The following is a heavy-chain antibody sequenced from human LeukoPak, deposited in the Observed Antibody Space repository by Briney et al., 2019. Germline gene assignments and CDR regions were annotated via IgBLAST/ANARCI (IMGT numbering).Heavy chain of an antibody. D-gene: IGHD1-26*01. Sequence: ASVKVSCKASGGTFSSYAINWVRQAPGQGLEWMGGIIPIFGTANYAQKFQGRVTITADESTSTAYMELSSLRSEDTAVYYCALGLELRGDAFDIWGQGTMVTVSS. CDR1: GGTFSSYA. J-gene: IGHJ3*02. CDR3: ALGLELRGDAFDI. CDR2: IIPIFGTA. V-gene: IGHV1-69*13.